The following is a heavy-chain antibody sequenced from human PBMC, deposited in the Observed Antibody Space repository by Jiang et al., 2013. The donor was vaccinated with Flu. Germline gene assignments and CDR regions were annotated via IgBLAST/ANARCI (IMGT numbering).Heavy chain of an antibody. D-gene: IGHD3-22*01. CDR1: GFSLSTGGVG. CDR2: IYWDDDK. V-gene: IGHV2-5*02. CDR3: ARAMRTWGITMIVVGGFDY. J-gene: IGHJ4*02. Sequence: KPTQTLTLTCTFSGFSLSTGGVGVGWIRQPPGKALEWLALIYWDDDKRYRPSLDNRLTITKDTTKNQVVLTMTNMGPVDTATYYCARAMRTWGITMIVVGGFDYWGQGTLVTVSS.